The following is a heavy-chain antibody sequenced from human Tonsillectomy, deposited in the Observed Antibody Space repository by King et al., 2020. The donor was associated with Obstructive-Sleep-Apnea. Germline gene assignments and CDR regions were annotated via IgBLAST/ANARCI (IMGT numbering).Heavy chain of an antibody. V-gene: IGHV4-31*03. Sequence: QLQESGPGLVKPSQTLSLTCPVSGGSLSSGSYYWTWIRQHPRKGLVWIGYIAHSGNSYYNPSLKSRVSIPGDTSKNQFSLKRSSVTAADTAVYYCVRDNSSGWYHFFDYWGQGIVVAVSS. D-gene: IGHD6-19*01. CDR3: VRDNSSGWYHFFDY. J-gene: IGHJ4*02. CDR2: IAHSGNS. CDR1: GGSLSSGSYY.